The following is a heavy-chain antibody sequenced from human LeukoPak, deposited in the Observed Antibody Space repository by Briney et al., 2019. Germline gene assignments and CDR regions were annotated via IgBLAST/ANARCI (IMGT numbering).Heavy chain of an antibody. CDR2: IYTSGST. CDR3: ARGVCSGGSCYSRIFDY. D-gene: IGHD2-15*01. J-gene: IGHJ4*02. Sequence: SETLSLTCTVSGGSISSGSYYWSWIRQPAGKGLEWIGRIYTSGSTNYNPSLKSRVTISVDTSKNQFSLKLSSVTAADTAVYYCARGVCSGGSCYSRIFDYWGQGTLVTVSS. CDR1: GGSISSGSYY. V-gene: IGHV4-61*02.